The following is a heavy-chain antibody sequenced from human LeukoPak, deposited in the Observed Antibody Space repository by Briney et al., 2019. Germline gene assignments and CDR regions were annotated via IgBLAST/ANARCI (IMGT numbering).Heavy chain of an antibody. Sequence: ASVKVSCKASGYTFTGYHIHWVRQAPGQGLEWMGWINPKSGGTNYAQKFEGWVTMTRDTSMSTVYMELSRLKSDDTAVYYCARALLMDYYYYGVDVWGQGTTVTVSS. D-gene: IGHD5-24*01. CDR1: GYTFTGYH. CDR2: INPKSGGT. J-gene: IGHJ6*02. CDR3: ARALLMDYYYYGVDV. V-gene: IGHV1-2*04.